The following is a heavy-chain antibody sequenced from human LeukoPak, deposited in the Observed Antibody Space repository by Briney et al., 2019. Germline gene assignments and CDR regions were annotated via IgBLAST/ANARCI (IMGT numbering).Heavy chain of an antibody. CDR1: GDSVSSNSAT. J-gene: IGHJ4*02. CDR3: ARSIEHFDY. V-gene: IGHV6-1*01. CDR2: TWYRSNWYN. Sequence: SQTLSLTCGISGDSVSSNSATWDWIRQYPSRCFEWLGRTWYRSNWYNDSALSVRSRITINPDTSKNQFSLQLHSVTPEDTAVYYCARSIEHFDYWGQGTLVTVSS. D-gene: IGHD2-21*01.